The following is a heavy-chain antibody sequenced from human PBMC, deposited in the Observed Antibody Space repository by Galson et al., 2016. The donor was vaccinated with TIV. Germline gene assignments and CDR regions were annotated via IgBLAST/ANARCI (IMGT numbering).Heavy chain of an antibody. Sequence: SLRLSCAASGFTFNNNAMSWVRQAPGRGLEWISTINPTGGDAYYADSLKGRFTISRDNSRNTLFLQMHSLRVEDTAVYYCAKRKNYGGDAFEDWGQGTLVTVSS. CDR1: GFTFNNNA. CDR2: INPTGGDA. J-gene: IGHJ3*01. V-gene: IGHV3-23*01. CDR3: AKRKNYGGDAFED. D-gene: IGHD2-21*01.